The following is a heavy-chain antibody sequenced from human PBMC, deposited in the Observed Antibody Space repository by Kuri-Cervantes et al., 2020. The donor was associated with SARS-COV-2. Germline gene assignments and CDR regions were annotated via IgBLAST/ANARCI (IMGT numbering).Heavy chain of an antibody. CDR2: ISGNGGST. CDR3: VRDGDHWNFDY. D-gene: IGHD1-1*01. Sequence: GGSLRLSCAASGFTFSSYWMSWVRQAPGKGLEWVSAISGNGGSTYYADSVKGRFTISRDNSKNTLYLQMNSLRAEDTAVYYCVRDGDHWNFDYWGQGTLVTVSS. V-gene: IGHV3-23*01. CDR1: GFTFSSYW. J-gene: IGHJ4*02.